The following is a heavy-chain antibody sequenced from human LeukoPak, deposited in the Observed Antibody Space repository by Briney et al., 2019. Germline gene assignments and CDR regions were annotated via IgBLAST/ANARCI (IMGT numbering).Heavy chain of an antibody. Sequence: SETLSLTCTVSGGSISSSSYYWGWIRQPPGKGLEWIGSIYYSGSTYYNPSLKSRVTIFVDTSKNQFSLKLSSVTAADTAVYYCTSGYDFDCWGQGTLVTVSS. V-gene: IGHV4-39*01. J-gene: IGHJ4*02. D-gene: IGHD5-12*01. CDR3: TSGYDFDC. CDR2: IYYSGST. CDR1: GGSISSSSYY.